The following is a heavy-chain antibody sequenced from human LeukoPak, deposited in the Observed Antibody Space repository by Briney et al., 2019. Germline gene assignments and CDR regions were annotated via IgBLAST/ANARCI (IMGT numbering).Heavy chain of an antibody. D-gene: IGHD3-3*01. Sequence: SETLSLTCTVSGGSISSYYWSWIRQPPGKGLEWIGYIYYSGSTNYNPSLKSRVTISVDTSKNQFSLKLSSVTAADTAVYYCASHYDFWSGPFDYWGQGTLVTVSS. CDR1: GGSISSYY. J-gene: IGHJ4*02. CDR2: IYYSGST. V-gene: IGHV4-59*01. CDR3: ASHYDFWSGPFDY.